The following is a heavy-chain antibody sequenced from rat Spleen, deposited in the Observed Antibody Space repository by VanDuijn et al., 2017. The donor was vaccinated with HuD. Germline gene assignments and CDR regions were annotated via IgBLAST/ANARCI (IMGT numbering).Heavy chain of an antibody. J-gene: IGHJ2*01. D-gene: IGHD5-1*01. CDR3: TRNWDY. CDR1: GFTYSNYG. CDR2: ISYDGIIT. V-gene: IGHV5-29*01. Sequence: EVQLVESGGGLVQPGRSLKLSCAASGFTYSNYGMAWVRQAPTKGLEWVATISYDGIITYYRDSVKGRFTVSRDNAKTTLYLQMDSLRSEDTATYYCTRNWDYWGQGVMVTVSS.